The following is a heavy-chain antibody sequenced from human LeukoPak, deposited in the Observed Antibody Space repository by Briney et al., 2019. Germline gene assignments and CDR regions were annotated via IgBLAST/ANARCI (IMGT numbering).Heavy chain of an antibody. CDR2: ISPNGGGT. D-gene: IGHD3-16*02. V-gene: IGHV1-2*02. CDR3: AKPLSPYQYYFDH. CDR1: GYTFTGYY. J-gene: IGHJ4*02. Sequence: ASVKVSCKASGYTFTGYYMHWVRQAPGQGLEWMGWISPNGGGTNYAQKFQGRVTMTSDTSINTVYMELSSLRSDDTAVYYCAKPLSPYQYYFDHWGQGTLLSVSS.